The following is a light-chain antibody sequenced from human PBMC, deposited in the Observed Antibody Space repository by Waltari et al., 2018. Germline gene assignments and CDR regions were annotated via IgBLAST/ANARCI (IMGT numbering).Light chain of an antibody. V-gene: IGKV1-5*03. J-gene: IGKJ1*01. CDR2: RAS. Sequence: DIQLTQSPSTLSASVGDTVTISCQASESISSWLTWYQQKPGKAPKLLIYRASILEPGVPSRFSGSGSGTDFTLTISSLQPEDVGTYYCQQYNTYWTFDQGTKVEI. CDR1: ESISSW. CDR3: QQYNTYWT.